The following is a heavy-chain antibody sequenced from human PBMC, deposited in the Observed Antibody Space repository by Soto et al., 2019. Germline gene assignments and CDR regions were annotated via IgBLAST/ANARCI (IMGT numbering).Heavy chain of an antibody. V-gene: IGHV1-46*01. D-gene: IGHD6-19*01. CDR3: ARDTRYRSVRPQPSHFDY. J-gene: IGHJ4*02. Sequence: GASVKVSCKASGYTFTSYYMHWVRQAPGQGLEWMGIINPSGGSTSYAQKFQGRVTMTRDTSTSTVYMELSSLRSEDTAVYYCARDTRYRSVRPQPSHFDYWGQGTLVTVSS. CDR2: INPSGGST. CDR1: GYTFTSYY.